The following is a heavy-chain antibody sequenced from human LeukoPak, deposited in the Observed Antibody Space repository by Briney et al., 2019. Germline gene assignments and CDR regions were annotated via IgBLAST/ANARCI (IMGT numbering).Heavy chain of an antibody. CDR3: ARDYYGSGSYYSDY. Sequence: ASVKFSCKASGGTFSSYAIGWGHQAPGQGLKGMKGIIPIFGTANYAQKFQGRVTITADKSTSTAYMELSSLRSEDTAVYYCARDYYGSGSYYSDYWGQGTLVTVSS. CDR2: IIPIFGTA. D-gene: IGHD3-10*01. CDR1: GGTFSSYA. J-gene: IGHJ4*02. V-gene: IGHV1-69*06.